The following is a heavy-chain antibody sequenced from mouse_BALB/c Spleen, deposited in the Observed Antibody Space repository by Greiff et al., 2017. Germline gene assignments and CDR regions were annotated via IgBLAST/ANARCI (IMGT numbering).Heavy chain of an antibody. CDR3: ARDDYDEGYAMDY. V-gene: IGHV1-31*01. CDR2: INPYNGAT. J-gene: IGHJ4*01. CDR1: GYSFTGYY. Sequence: EVQLVESGPELVKPGASVKISCKASGYSFTGYYMHWVKQSHVKSLEWIGRINPYNGATSYNQNFKDKASLTVDKSSSTAYMELHSLTSEDSAVYYCARDDYDEGYAMDYWGQGTSVTVSS. D-gene: IGHD2-4*01.